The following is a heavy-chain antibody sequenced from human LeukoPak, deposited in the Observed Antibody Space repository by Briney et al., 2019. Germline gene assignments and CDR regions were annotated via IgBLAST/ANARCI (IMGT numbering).Heavy chain of an antibody. Sequence: GGSLRLSCVGSGFTFSNSGMNWVRQVPGKGLEWVAFISSSGSSIYYADSVKGRFTISRDNAKKSLGLQMNSVRAEDTALYYCARDGGVAVAFDYWGQGTLVTVS. CDR1: GFTFSNSG. CDR3: ARDGGVAVAFDY. J-gene: IGHJ4*02. D-gene: IGHD6-19*01. V-gene: IGHV3-48*04. CDR2: ISSSGSSI.